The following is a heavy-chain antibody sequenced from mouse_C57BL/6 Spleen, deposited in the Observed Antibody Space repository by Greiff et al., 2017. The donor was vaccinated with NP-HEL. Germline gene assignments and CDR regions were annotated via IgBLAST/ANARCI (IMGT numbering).Heavy chain of an antibody. Sequence: QVQLKQPGAELVKPGASVKLSCKASGYTFTSYWMQWVKQRPGQGLEWIGEIDPSDSYTNYNQKFKGKATLTVDTSSSTAYMQLSSLTSEDSAVYYCARPSHYGYFDYWGQGTTLTVSS. CDR1: GYTFTSYW. D-gene: IGHD1-1*02. CDR2: IDPSDSYT. J-gene: IGHJ2*01. V-gene: IGHV1-50*01. CDR3: ARPSHYGYFDY.